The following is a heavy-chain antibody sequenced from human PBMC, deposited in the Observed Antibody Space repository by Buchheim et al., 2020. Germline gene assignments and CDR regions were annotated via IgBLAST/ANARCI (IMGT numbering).Heavy chain of an antibody. CDR1: GGSISSGGYS. Sequence: QLQLQESGSGLVKPSQTLYLTCAVSGGSISSGGYSWSWIRQPPGKGQEWIGYIYHSGSTYYNPSLKSRVTISVDRSKNQFSLKLSSVTAADTAVYYCARGELDDYVWGSYRPYYFDYWGQGTL. CDR2: IYHSGST. CDR3: ARGELDDYVWGSYRPYYFDY. V-gene: IGHV4-30-2*01. J-gene: IGHJ4*02. D-gene: IGHD3-16*02.